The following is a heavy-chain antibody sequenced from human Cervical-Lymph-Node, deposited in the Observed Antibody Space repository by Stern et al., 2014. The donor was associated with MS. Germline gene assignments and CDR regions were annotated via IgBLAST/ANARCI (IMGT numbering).Heavy chain of an antibody. CDR2: IYTSGST. CDR1: GGSISSGSYY. CDR3: AGGLSSSWYLGFDY. V-gene: IGHV4-61*02. J-gene: IGHJ4*02. D-gene: IGHD6-13*01. Sequence: QLQLQESGPGLVKPSQTLSLTCTVSGGSISSGSYYWSWIRQPAGKGLEWIGRIYTSGSTNHPPPLKSRVPISVDTPKTQFPLKLSSVTAADTAVYYCAGGLSSSWYLGFDYWGQGTLVTVSS.